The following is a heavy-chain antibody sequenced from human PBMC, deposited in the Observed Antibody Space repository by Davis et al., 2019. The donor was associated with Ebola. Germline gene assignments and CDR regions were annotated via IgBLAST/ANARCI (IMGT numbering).Heavy chain of an antibody. J-gene: IGHJ6*02. D-gene: IGHD3-16*01. CDR3: ARDRPLDFFFGDYYGMDV. V-gene: IGHV3-21*01. CDR1: GFTFSTYS. CDR2: ISSDSDYI. Sequence: PGGSLRLSCAASGFTFSTYSMSWVRQAPGKGLEWVSSISSDSDYIYYADSAKGRFTISRDNAKNSLYWQMNSLRAEDTAVYFCARDRPLDFFFGDYYGMDVWGQGTTVTVSS.